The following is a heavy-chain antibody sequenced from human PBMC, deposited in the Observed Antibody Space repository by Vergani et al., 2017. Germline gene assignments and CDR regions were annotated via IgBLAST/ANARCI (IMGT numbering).Heavy chain of an antibody. J-gene: IGHJ4*02. Sequence: EVQLVESGGGLVKPGGSLRLSCVASGFTFSSYSMNWVRQAPGKGLEWVSFISSSSSYIYYADSVKGRFTISRDNAKNSVYLQMDSLRAEDTAVYYCARDLSGSHLYFDYWGQGTLVTVSS. V-gene: IGHV3-21*01. CDR3: ARDLSGSHLYFDY. CDR1: GFTFSSYS. D-gene: IGHD1-26*01. CDR2: ISSSSSYI.